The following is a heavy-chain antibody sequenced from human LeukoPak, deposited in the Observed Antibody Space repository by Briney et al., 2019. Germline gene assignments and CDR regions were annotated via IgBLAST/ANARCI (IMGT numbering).Heavy chain of an antibody. CDR3: ARGPETGNFDY. Sequence: GGSLRLSCAASGFAFSYYSMHWVRQAPGKGLVWVSRVSNDGSTTTYADSVKGRFTISRDNAKNTLYLQMNSLRAEDTALYHCARGPETGNFDYWGQGTLVTVSS. CDR2: VSNDGSTT. V-gene: IGHV3-74*01. D-gene: IGHD1-1*01. J-gene: IGHJ4*02. CDR1: GFAFSYYS.